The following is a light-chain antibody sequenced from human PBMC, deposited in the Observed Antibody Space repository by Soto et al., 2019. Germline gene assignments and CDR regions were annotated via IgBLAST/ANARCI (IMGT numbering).Light chain of an antibody. CDR1: QSFRSN. J-gene: IGKJ5*01. CDR3: QPRSNLPPIT. Sequence: FPTTLSVSPGESSTLSCRASQSFRSNLAWYQQKPCQPPRLLIYDASTRATGIPSRFSGSGSGTGFTLTISSLEPGDFASYYCQPRSNLPPITFGEGTRLEIK. CDR2: DAS. V-gene: IGKV3-11*01.